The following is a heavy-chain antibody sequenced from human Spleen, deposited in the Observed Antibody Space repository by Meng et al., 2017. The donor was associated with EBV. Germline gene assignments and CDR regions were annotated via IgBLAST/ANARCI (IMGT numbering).Heavy chain of an antibody. V-gene: IGHV4-39*01. CDR3: ARHTGDFDY. J-gene: IGHJ4*02. Sequence: LQPKDAGPRLVRSSETLSPTCGVSGASTSDSSAYWGWIRQSPRKGLEWIGTISSSGSTFYNPSLESRLTLSVDTTENHFALKLTSVTAADTAMYYCARHTGDFDYWGQGALVTVSS. CDR2: ISSSGST. CDR1: GASTSDSSAY. D-gene: IGHD2-8*02.